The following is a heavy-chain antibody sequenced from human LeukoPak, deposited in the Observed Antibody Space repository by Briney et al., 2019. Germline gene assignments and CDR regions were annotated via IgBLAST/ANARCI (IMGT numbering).Heavy chain of an antibody. J-gene: IGHJ5*02. V-gene: IGHV4-59*08. CDR1: GGSISSYY. CDR2: IYYSGST. CDR3: ARHLRNWLDP. Sequence: SETLSLTCTVSGGSISSYYWSWIRQPPGKGQEWIGYIYYSGSTNYNPSLKSRVTISVDTSKNQFSLKLSSVTAADTAVYYCARHLRNWLDPWGQGTLVTVSS.